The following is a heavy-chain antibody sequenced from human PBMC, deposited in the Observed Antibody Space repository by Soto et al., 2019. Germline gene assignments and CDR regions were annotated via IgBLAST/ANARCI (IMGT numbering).Heavy chain of an antibody. CDR1: GFTFSSYA. CDR3: AKGIAVAPYYFDY. D-gene: IGHD6-19*01. V-gene: IGHV3-23*01. J-gene: IGHJ4*02. Sequence: GGSLRLSCAASGFTFSSYAMSWVRQAPGKGLEWVSAISGSGGSTYYADSVKGRFTTSRDNSKNTLYLQMNSLRAEDTAVYYCAKGIAVAPYYFDYWGQGTLVTVSS. CDR2: ISGSGGST.